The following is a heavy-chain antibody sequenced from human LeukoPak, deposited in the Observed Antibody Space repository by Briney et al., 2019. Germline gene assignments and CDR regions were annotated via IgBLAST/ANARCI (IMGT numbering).Heavy chain of an antibody. CDR3: AKGGDTYYYGSGAYFDH. CDR1: GFTFSSYA. CDR2: ISGSGGST. Sequence: GGSLRLSCAASGFTFSSYAMSWVRQGPGKGLEWVSAISGSGGSTYYADSVKGRFTISRGNSKNTLYLQMNSLRAEDTAVYYCAKGGDTYYYGSGAYFDHWGQGTLVTVSS. D-gene: IGHD3-10*01. J-gene: IGHJ4*02. V-gene: IGHV3-23*01.